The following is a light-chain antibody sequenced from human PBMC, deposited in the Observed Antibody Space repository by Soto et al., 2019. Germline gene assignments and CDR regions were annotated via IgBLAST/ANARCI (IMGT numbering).Light chain of an antibody. CDR1: SSNIGADHN. CDR2: GNS. Sequence: QSVLTQPPSVSGAPGQRVTISCTGSSSNIGADHNVHWYQHLPGTAPKLLIYGNSNRPSGVPDRFSGSKSGTSASLAITGLQAEDEANYFCSSAANTDTLVVFGGGTKLTVL. CDR3: SSAANTDTLVV. V-gene: IGLV1-40*01. J-gene: IGLJ2*01.